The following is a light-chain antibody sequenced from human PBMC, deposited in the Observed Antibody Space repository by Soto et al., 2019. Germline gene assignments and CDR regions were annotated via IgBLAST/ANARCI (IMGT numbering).Light chain of an antibody. J-gene: IGKJ1*01. CDR1: QSISSW. CDR2: DAS. Sequence: DIQMTQSPSTLSASVEDRVTITYRASQSISSWLAWYQQKPGKAPKLLIYDASSLESGVPSRFSGSGSGTEFTLTISSLQPDDFATYYCQQYNSYSGTFGQGTKV. V-gene: IGKV1-5*01. CDR3: QQYNSYSGT.